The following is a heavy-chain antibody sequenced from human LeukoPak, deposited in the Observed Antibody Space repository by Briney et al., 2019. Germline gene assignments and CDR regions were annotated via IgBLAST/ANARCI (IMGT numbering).Heavy chain of an antibody. CDR1: GYTFTCYY. CDR3: ASAPPRYCSSTSCYSFDY. J-gene: IGHJ4*02. D-gene: IGHD2-2*01. CDR2: INPNSGGT. Sequence: ASVTVSCKASGYTFTCYYIHGVRQAPGQGLEGMGWINPNSGGTNYAQKFQGRVTMTRDTSISTAYMELSRLRSDDTAVYYCASAPPRYCSSTSCYSFDYWGQGTMVTVSS. V-gene: IGHV1-2*02.